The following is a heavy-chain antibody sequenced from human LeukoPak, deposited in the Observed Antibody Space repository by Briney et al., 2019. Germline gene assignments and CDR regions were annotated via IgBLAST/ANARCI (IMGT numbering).Heavy chain of an antibody. CDR2: ISYLSSHV. J-gene: IGHJ4*02. CDR1: GFTFSDHD. D-gene: IGHD3-16*01. CDR3: GRAFPPLRTSSAGDL. Sequence: PGGSLRLSCSASGFTFSDHDMNWVRQAPGKGLEWVSSISYLSSHVYYGDSVKGRFSISRDNAKNSLYLQMNSLGAEDTAIYYCGRAFPPLRTSSAGDLWGQGILVTVSS. V-gene: IGHV3-21*01.